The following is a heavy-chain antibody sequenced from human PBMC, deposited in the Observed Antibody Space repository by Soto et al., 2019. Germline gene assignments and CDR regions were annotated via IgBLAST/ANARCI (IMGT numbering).Heavy chain of an antibody. CDR2: INPNSGGT. Sequence: ASVKVSCKASGYTFTGYYMHWVRQAPGQGLEWMGWINPNSGGTNYAQKFQGWVTMTRDTSISTAYMELSRLRSDDTAVYYCARDLGSYYYDSSGYKPRHYGMDVWGQGTTVTVSS. CDR3: ARDLGSYYYDSSGYKPRHYGMDV. D-gene: IGHD3-22*01. J-gene: IGHJ6*02. V-gene: IGHV1-2*04. CDR1: GYTFTGYY.